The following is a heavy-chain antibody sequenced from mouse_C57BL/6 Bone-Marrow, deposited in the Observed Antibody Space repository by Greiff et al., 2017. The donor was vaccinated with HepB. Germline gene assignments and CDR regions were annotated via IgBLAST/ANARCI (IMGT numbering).Heavy chain of an antibody. J-gene: IGHJ4*01. CDR2: ISNGGGST. Sequence: EVQVVESGGGLVQPGGSLKLSCAASGFTFSDYYMYWVRQTPEKRLEWVAYISNGGGSTYYPDTVKGRFTISRDNAKNTLYLQMSRLKSEDTAMYYCARWMDYWGQGTSVTVSS. CDR1: GFTFSDYY. CDR3: ARWMDY. V-gene: IGHV5-12*01.